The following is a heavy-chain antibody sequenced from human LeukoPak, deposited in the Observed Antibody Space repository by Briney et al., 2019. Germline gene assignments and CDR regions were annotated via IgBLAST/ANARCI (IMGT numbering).Heavy chain of an antibody. CDR3: ARGYSSNWYGNHFDY. CDR1: GGSISSYY. D-gene: IGHD6-13*01. J-gene: IGHJ4*02. Sequence: PSETLSLTCTVSGGSISSYYWSWIRQPPGKGLEWIGYIYYSGSTNYNPSLKSRVTISVDTSKNQFSLKLSSVTAADTAVYYCARGYSSNWYGNHFDYWGQGTLVTASS. CDR2: IYYSGST. V-gene: IGHV4-59*01.